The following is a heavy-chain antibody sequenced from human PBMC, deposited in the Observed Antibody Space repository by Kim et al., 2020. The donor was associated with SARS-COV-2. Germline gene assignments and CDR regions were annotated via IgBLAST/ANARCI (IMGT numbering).Heavy chain of an antibody. D-gene: IGHD6-19*01. V-gene: IGHV4-31*03. CDR2: IYYSGST. Sequence: SETLSLTCTVSGGSISSGGYYWSWIRQHPGKGLEWIGYIYYSGSTYYNPSLKSRVTISVDTSKNQFSLKLSSVTAADTAVYYCARDRYSSGHNWFDPWGQGTLVTVSS. J-gene: IGHJ5*02. CDR1: GGSISSGGYY. CDR3: ARDRYSSGHNWFDP.